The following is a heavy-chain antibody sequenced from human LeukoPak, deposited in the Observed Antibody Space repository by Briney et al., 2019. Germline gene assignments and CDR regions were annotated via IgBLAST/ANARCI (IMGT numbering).Heavy chain of an antibody. J-gene: IGHJ4*02. CDR1: GFTSSSHW. CDR2: INQDGSEK. V-gene: IGHV3-7*05. Sequence: QPGGSLRLSCVASGFTSSSHWMSWVRQAPGKGLEWVANINQDGSEKYYVDSVKGRFTISRDNAKNSLFLQMNSLRVEDTAVYYCARVHYDILTGYSYFDYWGQGTLVTVSS. CDR3: ARVHYDILTGYSYFDY. D-gene: IGHD3-9*01.